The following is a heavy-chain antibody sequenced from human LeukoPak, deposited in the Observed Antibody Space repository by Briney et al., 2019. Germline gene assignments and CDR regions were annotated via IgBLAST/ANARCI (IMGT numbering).Heavy chain of an antibody. J-gene: IGHJ6*02. Sequence: ASVKVSCKASGYTFTSYGISWVRQAPGQGLEWMGWISAYNGNTNYAQKLQGRVTMTTDTSTSTAYMELRSLRSDDTAVYYCARGPRIMITFGGVIALPTYYYYGKDVWGQGTTVTVSS. CDR2: ISAYNGNT. CDR3: ARGPRIMITFGGVIALPTYYYYGKDV. CDR1: GYTFTSYG. D-gene: IGHD3-16*02. V-gene: IGHV1-18*01.